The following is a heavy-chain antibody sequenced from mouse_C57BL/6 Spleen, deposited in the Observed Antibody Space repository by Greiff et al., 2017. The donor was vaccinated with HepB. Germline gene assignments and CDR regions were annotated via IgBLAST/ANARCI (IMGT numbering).Heavy chain of an antibody. CDR3: ARTCYGSSRFWFAY. D-gene: IGHD1-1*01. Sequence: VQLQQPGAELVKPGASVKLSCKASGYTFTSYWMQWVKQRPGQGLEWIGEIDPSDSYTNYNQKFKGKATLTVDTSSSTADMQLSSLTSDDSAVYYCARTCYGSSRFWFAYWGQGTLVTVSA. J-gene: IGHJ3*01. CDR2: IDPSDSYT. V-gene: IGHV1-50*01. CDR1: GYTFTSYW.